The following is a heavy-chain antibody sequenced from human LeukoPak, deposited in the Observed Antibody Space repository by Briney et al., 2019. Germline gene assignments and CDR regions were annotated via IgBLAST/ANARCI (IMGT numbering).Heavy chain of an antibody. CDR1: GYTFTNNA. Sequence: ASVKVSCKTSGYTFTNNAINWVRQAPGQGLEWMGWINTNTGNPTYAQGFFTGRYVFSLDTSASTAYLQINGLKADDTAVYYCGRDPRLGIRGYTYGYIDHWGQGTLLTVAS. CDR2: INTNTGNP. D-gene: IGHD5-18*01. CDR3: GRDPRLGIRGYTYGYIDH. J-gene: IGHJ4*02. V-gene: IGHV7-4-1*02.